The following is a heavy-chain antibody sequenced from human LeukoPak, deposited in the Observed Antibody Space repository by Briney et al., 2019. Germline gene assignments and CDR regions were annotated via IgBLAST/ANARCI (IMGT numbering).Heavy chain of an antibody. D-gene: IGHD6-19*01. CDR2: IYYSGST. CDR3: ARAPDTGAVADDAFDI. J-gene: IGHJ3*02. Sequence: SETLSLTCTVSGGSISSSSYYWGWIRQPPGKGLEWIGSIYYSGSTYYNPSLKSRVTISVDTSKNQFSLKLSSVTAADTAVYYCARAPDTGAVADDAFDIWGQGTMVTVSS. CDR1: GGSISSSSYY. V-gene: IGHV4-39*07.